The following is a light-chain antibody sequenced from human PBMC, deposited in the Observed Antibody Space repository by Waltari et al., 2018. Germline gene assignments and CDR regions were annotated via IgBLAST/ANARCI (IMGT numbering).Light chain of an antibody. CDR2: GTS. J-gene: IGKJ3*01. CDR3: QQYYTFPLRS. Sequence: DVQMTPSPSSLSASVGDTVTITCRTSQNIDGRLTWLQQLPGKAPELLIYGTSILRGKIASRFSGSGSGTNFTLTNYNLQPEDSTAYYCQQYYTFPLRSFSPGTTFDV. V-gene: IGKV1-39*01. CDR1: QNIDGR.